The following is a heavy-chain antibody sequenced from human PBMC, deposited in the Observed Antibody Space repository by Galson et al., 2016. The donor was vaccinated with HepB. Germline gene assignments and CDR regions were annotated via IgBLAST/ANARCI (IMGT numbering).Heavy chain of an antibody. CDR3: AKSGGKYTGSSNWVFFDS. Sequence: SLRLSCAASGFTFKRHAMSWVRQTPGKGLEWVAIIRTSDITSGPDTYYADSVKGRFTISRDISKNTLYLQLDSLRADDTALYYCAKSGGKYTGSSNWVFFDSWGQGTLVTVSS. CDR1: GFTFKRHA. CDR2: IRTSDITSGPDT. V-gene: IGHV3-23*01. J-gene: IGHJ4*02. D-gene: IGHD1-1*01.